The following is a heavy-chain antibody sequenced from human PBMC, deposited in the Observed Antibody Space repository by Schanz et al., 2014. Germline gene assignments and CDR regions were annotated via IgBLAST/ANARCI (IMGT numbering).Heavy chain of an antibody. V-gene: IGHV1-46*01. CDR1: GYTFTSYG. CDR2: INLSGGST. J-gene: IGHJ4*02. CDR3: ARGRGFYDY. Sequence: QVHLVQSGAEVKKPGASVKVSCKASGYTFTSYGISWVRQAPGQGLEWMGIINLSGGSTNNAQKFQGRLTMTRDTSTSTVYMELSSLTSEDTAVHYCARGRGFYDYWGQGTLVTVSS. D-gene: IGHD3-10*01.